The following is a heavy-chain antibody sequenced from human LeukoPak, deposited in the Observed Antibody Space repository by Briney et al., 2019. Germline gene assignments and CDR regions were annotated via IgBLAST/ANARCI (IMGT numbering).Heavy chain of an antibody. CDR3: ARLTRLSTSPDRYYLDY. CDR2: IYTSGGT. D-gene: IGHD6-6*01. CDR1: GDSISSYY. Sequence: SETLSLTCTVSGDSISSYYWSWIRQPPGGGLEWIGYIYTSGGTNYIPSLKGRVTISIDTSKNQFSLKLSSVTAADSAVYYCARLTRLSTSPDRYYLDYWGQGTLVTVSS. V-gene: IGHV4-4*09. J-gene: IGHJ4*02.